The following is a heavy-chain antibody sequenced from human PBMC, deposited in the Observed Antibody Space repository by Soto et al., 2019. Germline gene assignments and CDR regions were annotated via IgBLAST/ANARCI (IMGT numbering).Heavy chain of an antibody. CDR2: VSASGLNT. V-gene: IGHV3-23*01. CDR1: GFTFSTYA. J-gene: IGHJ4*02. CDR3: EKDRPRRTSGYLFDY. Sequence: EVQLLESGGKLVQPGWSLTLSCAASGFTFSTYAMTWVRQAPGKGLEWVSGVSASGLNTDYADPVKGRFYISRDKSDYTVCLQMYSLRPEETALYYCEKDRPRRTSGYLFDYWGQGTTVPVSS. D-gene: IGHD5-18*01.